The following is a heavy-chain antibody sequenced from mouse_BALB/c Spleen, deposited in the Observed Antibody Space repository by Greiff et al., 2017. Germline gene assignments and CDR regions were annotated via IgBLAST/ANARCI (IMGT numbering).Heavy chain of an antibody. V-gene: IGHV5-17*02. CDR1: GFTFSSFG. D-gene: IGHD2-1*01. J-gene: IGHJ4*01. CDR3: ARYDYGNYWGAMDY. Sequence: EVMLVESGGGLVQPGGSRKLSCAASGFTFSSFGMHWVRQAPEKGLEWVAYISSGSSTIYYADTVKGRFTISRDNPKNTLFLQMTSLRSEDTAMYYCARYDYGNYWGAMDYWGQGTSVTVSS. CDR2: ISSGSSTI.